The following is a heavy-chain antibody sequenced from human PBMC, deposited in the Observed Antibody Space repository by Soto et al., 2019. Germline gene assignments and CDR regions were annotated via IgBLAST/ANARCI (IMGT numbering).Heavy chain of an antibody. CDR3: ARNGEYSSSSDWFDP. V-gene: IGHV1-2*02. J-gene: IGHJ5*02. D-gene: IGHD6-6*01. CDR2: INPNSGGT. Sequence: ASLKVSCKXSGYTFTGYYMHWVRQAPGQGLEWMGWINPNSGGTNYAQKFQGRVTMTRDTSISTAYMELSRLRSDDTAVYYCARNGEYSSSSDWFDPWGQGTLVTVSS. CDR1: GYTFTGYY.